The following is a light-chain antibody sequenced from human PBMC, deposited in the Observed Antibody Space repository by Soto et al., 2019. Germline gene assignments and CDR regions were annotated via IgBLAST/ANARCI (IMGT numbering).Light chain of an antibody. Sequence: EIVLTQSPGTLSLSPGERATLSCRASQSVSSSYLAWYQQRPGQAPRLLIYGASSTATGIPERFSGSGSGTDFTSTISSLEPEDFAVYYCQQYDSSPVHFGRGTKLEIK. CDR3: QQYDSSPVH. V-gene: IGKV3-20*01. CDR2: GAS. J-gene: IGKJ2*01. CDR1: QSVSSSY.